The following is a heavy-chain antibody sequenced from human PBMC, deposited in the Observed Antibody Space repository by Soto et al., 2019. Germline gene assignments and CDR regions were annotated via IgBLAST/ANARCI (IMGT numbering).Heavy chain of an antibody. V-gene: IGHV3-11*05. Sequence: PGGSLRLSCAVSGFTFSDYYMTWIRQAPGKGLEWVSYISSSTSHTNYADSVKGRFTISRDNAKNSLFLQMNSLRAEDTAVYYCARGRGAAADYFEFWGQGTPVTVSS. D-gene: IGHD6-13*01. CDR3: ARGRGAAADYFEF. CDR2: ISSSTSHT. J-gene: IGHJ4*02. CDR1: GFTFSDYY.